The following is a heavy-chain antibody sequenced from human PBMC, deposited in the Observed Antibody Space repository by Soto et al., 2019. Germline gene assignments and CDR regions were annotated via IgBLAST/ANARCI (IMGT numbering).Heavy chain of an antibody. CDR3: ARQSRAVAFKYNWFDP. D-gene: IGHD6-19*01. V-gene: IGHV3-23*01. CDR1: GFTVSSHA. CDR2: FTGDGGT. Sequence: GGSLRLSCEGSGFTVSSHAMTWIRQAPGKGPEWVSTFTGDGGTYYADSVKGRFAMSRDNAKNSLYLQMNSLRAEDTAVYYCARQSRAVAFKYNWFDPWGQGTLVTVSS. J-gene: IGHJ5*02.